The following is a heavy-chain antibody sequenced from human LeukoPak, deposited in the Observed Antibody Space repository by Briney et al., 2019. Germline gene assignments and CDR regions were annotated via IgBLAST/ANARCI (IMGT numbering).Heavy chain of an antibody. CDR2: IYHSGST. V-gene: IGHV4-38-2*02. J-gene: IGHJ4*02. D-gene: IGHD3-16*01. CDR3: ARVGSRGYVDQGPDY. Sequence: SETLSLTCTVSGYSISSGYYWGWIRQPPGKGLEWIGSIYHSGSTYYNPSLKSRVTISVDTSKNQFSLKLSSVTAADTAVYYCARVGSRGYVDQGPDYWGQGTLVTVSS. CDR1: GYSISSGYY.